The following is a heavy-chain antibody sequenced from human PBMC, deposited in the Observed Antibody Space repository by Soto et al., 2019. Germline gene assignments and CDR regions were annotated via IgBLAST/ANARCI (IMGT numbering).Heavy chain of an antibody. CDR2: IYYSGST. CDR1: GGSISSGDYY. Sequence: PSETLSLTCTVSGGSISSGDYYWSWIRQPPGKGLEWIGYIYYSGSTYYNPSLKSRVTISVDTSKNQFSLKLSSVTAADTAVYYCARDVRTYYYDSSGYWTTGFDPWGQGTLVTV. D-gene: IGHD3-22*01. J-gene: IGHJ5*02. V-gene: IGHV4-30-4*01. CDR3: ARDVRTYYYDSSGYWTTGFDP.